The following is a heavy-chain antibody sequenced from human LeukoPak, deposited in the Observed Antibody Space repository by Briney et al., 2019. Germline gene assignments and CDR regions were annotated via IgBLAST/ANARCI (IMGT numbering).Heavy chain of an antibody. CDR1: GFTFSSYA. D-gene: IGHD3-3*01. V-gene: IGHV3-23*01. Sequence: GGSLRLSCAASGFTFSSYAMSWVRQAPGKGLEWVSAISGSGGSTYYADSVKGRFTISRDNSKTTLYLQMNSLRAEDTAVYYRAKDLGFWSGYPHYYFDYWGQGTLVTVSS. CDR3: AKDLGFWSGYPHYYFDY. CDR2: ISGSGGST. J-gene: IGHJ4*02.